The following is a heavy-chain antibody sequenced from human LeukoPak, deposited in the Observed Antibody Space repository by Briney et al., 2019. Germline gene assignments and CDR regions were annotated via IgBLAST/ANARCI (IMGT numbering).Heavy chain of an antibody. J-gene: IGHJ3*02. Sequence: PSETLSLTCTVSGGSISSGGYYWSWIRQHPGKGLEWIGYIYYSGSTYYNPSLKSRVTISVDTSKNQFSLKLSSVTAADTAVYHCARDPRRSTYYYDSSGSTAENAFDIWGQGTMVTVSS. CDR1: GGSISSGGYY. D-gene: IGHD3-22*01. CDR3: ARDPRRSTYYYDSSGSTAENAFDI. V-gene: IGHV4-31*03. CDR2: IYYSGST.